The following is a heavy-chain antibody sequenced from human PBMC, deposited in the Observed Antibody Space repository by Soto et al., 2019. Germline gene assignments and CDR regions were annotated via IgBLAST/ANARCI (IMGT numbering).Heavy chain of an antibody. Sequence: SVKVSCKASGFTFTSSAVQWVRQARGQRLEWIGWIVVGSGNTNYAQKFQERVTITRDMSTSTAYMELSSLRSEDTAVYYCATTANSSGYDLDYWGQGTLVTVSS. CDR2: IVVGSGNT. D-gene: IGHD3-22*01. V-gene: IGHV1-58*01. J-gene: IGHJ4*02. CDR3: ATTANSSGYDLDY. CDR1: GFTFTSSA.